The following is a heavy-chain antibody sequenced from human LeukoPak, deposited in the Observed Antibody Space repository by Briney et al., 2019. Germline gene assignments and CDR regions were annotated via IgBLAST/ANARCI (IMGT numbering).Heavy chain of an antibody. CDR1: GFTFSSCA. CDR3: ARGPRIAAAANLDY. CDR2: ISGSGGST. D-gene: IGHD6-13*01. Sequence: GGSLRLSCAASGFTFSSCAMSWVRQAPGKGLEWVSAISGSGGSTYYADSVKGRFTISRDNSKNTLYLQMNSLRAEDTAVYYCARGPRIAAAANLDYWGQGTLVTVSS. J-gene: IGHJ4*02. V-gene: IGHV3-23*01.